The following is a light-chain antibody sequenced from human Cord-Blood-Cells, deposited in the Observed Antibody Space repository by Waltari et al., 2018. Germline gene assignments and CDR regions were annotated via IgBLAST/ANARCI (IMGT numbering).Light chain of an antibody. CDR1: QSVSSY. V-gene: IGKV3-11*01. CDR3: QQRSNWPHT. CDR2: DAS. J-gene: IGKJ2*01. Sequence: EICFTQFSTTLSFFPRGRGNPSCRASQSVSSYLAWYQQKPGQAPRLLIYDASNRATGIPVRFSGSGSGTDFTLTISSLEPEDFAVYYCQQRSNWPHTFGQGTKLEIK.